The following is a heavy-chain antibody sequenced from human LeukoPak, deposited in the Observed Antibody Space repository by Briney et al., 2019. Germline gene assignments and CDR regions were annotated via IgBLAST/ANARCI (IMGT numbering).Heavy chain of an antibody. D-gene: IGHD2-15*01. CDR1: GFTFSSYA. Sequence: GGSLRLSCAASGFTFSSYAMHWVRQAPGKGLEWVAVISYDGSNKYYADSVKGRFTISRDNSKNTLYLQMNSLRAEDTAVYYCAGDPSLAVVDYWGQGTLVTVSS. J-gene: IGHJ4*02. V-gene: IGHV3-30-3*01. CDR3: AGDPSLAVVDY. CDR2: ISYDGSNK.